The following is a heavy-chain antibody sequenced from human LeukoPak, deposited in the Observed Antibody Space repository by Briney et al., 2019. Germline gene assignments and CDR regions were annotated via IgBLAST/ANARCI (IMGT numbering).Heavy chain of an antibody. D-gene: IGHD3-10*01. V-gene: IGHV4-34*01. CDR3: ARRDGRIIMVRGVITAAQPFDY. Sequence: SETLSLTCVVYGGSFSGYHWSWIRQPPGEGLEWLGEINHSGSTNYNPSLKSRVSISVDTSKNQFSLKLPSVTAADTAVYYCARRDGRIIMVRGVITAAQPFDYWGQGTLVTVSS. J-gene: IGHJ4*02. CDR2: INHSGST. CDR1: GGSFSGYH.